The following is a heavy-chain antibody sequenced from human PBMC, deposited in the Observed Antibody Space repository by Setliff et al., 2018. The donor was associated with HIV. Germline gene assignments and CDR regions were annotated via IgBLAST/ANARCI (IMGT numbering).Heavy chain of an antibody. D-gene: IGHD6-19*01. CDR3: ARDPNRIAVAGTFDY. Sequence: ASVKVSCKASGYTFSSYYMHWVRQAPGQGPEWVGMINPSGGSTMHAQRFQGRVTLTRDTSTSTLYMELSSLRSEDTAVYYCARDPNRIAVAGTFDYWGQGTLVTVSS. V-gene: IGHV1-46*01. J-gene: IGHJ4*02. CDR1: GYTFSSYY. CDR2: INPSGGST.